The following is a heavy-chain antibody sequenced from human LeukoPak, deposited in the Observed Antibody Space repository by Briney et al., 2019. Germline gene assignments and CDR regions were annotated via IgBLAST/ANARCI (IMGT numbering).Heavy chain of an antibody. Sequence: SETLSLTCTVSGGSISSGSYYWSWIRQPAGKGLEWIGRIYTSGSTNYNPSLKSRVTISVDTSKNQFSLKLSSVTAADTAVYYCARDTDDNAFDIWGQGTMVTVSS. CDR2: IYTSGST. J-gene: IGHJ3*02. D-gene: IGHD1-1*01. V-gene: IGHV4-61*02. CDR3: ARDTDDNAFDI. CDR1: GGSISSGSYY.